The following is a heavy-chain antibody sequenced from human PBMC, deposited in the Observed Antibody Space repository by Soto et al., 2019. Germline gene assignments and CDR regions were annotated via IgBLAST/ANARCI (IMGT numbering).Heavy chain of an antibody. V-gene: IGHV5-51*01. CDR3: ARIIADWYFDL. CDR2: IYPSDSDV. D-gene: IGHD3-16*02. CDR1: GYSFALYW. Sequence: GESLKISCKGSGYSFALYWIGWVRQMPGKDLEWMGIIYPSDSDVRYSLSFQGQVTMSADKSISTVYLQWNSLKASDTAMYYCARIIADWYFDLWGRGTLVTVSS. J-gene: IGHJ2*01.